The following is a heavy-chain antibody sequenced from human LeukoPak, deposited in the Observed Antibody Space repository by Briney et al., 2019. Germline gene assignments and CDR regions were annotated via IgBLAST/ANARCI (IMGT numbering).Heavy chain of an antibody. CDR1: GYTFTNYY. Sequence: SSVNVSCKASGYTFTNYYMHWVRQAPAQGLDWMGIINPSGGSTSYAQKFQGRVTMTRDTSTSTVYMELSSLRSEDPAVYYCARSEPRYSSSDNWFDPWGQGTLVTVSS. D-gene: IGHD6-13*01. CDR2: INPSGGST. CDR3: ARSEPRYSSSDNWFDP. J-gene: IGHJ5*02. V-gene: IGHV1-46*01.